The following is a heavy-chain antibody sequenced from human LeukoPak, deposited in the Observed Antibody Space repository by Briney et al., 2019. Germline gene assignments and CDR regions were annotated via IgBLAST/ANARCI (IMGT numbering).Heavy chain of an antibody. CDR2: ISYDGSNK. J-gene: IGHJ4*02. V-gene: IGHV3-30*18. CDR3: AKPAGVTYRNFDY. D-gene: IGHD4-23*01. CDR1: GSTFSSYG. Sequence: GGSLRLSCAASGSTFSSYGMHWVRQAPGKGLEWVAVISYDGSNKYYADSVKGRFTISRDNSKNTLYLQMNSLRAEDTAVYYCAKPAGVTYRNFDYWGQGTLVTVSS.